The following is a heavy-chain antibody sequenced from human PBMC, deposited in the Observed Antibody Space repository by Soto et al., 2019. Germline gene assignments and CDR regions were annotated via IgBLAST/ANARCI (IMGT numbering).Heavy chain of an antibody. CDR1: GGTFSSYA. CDR3: ARKSSNYYSNYYYYYGMDV. D-gene: IGHD4-4*01. V-gene: IGHV1-69*13. Sequence: GASVKVSCKASGGTFSSYAISWVRQAPGQGLEWMGGIIPIFGTANYAQKFQGRVTITADESTSTAYMELSSLRSEDTAVYYCARKSSNYYSNYYYYYGMDVWGQGTTDTVSS. J-gene: IGHJ6*02. CDR2: IIPIFGTA.